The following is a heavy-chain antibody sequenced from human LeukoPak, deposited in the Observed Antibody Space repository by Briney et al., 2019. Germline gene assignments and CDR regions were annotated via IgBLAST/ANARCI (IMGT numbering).Heavy chain of an antibody. Sequence: GGSLRLSCAASGFTFSSYWMSWVRQAPGKGLEWVANMNQDGSEKYYVDFVKGRFTISRDNAENSLYLQMNSLRAEDTAVYYCARDDSGPDYWGQGTLVTVSS. D-gene: IGHD6-19*01. V-gene: IGHV3-7*01. CDR1: GFTFSSYW. J-gene: IGHJ4*02. CDR2: MNQDGSEK. CDR3: ARDDSGPDY.